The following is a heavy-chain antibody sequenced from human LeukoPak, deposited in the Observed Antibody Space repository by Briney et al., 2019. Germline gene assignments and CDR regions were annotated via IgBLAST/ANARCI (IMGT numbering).Heavy chain of an antibody. Sequence: PGGSLRLSCAASGFTFSSYAMSWVRQAPGKGLEWVSAISGSGGSTYYADSVKGRFTISRDNSKNTLYLQMNSLRAEDTAVYYCAKGDYYDSSGYYYESGFVDYWGQGTLVTVSS. J-gene: IGHJ4*02. CDR3: AKGDYYDSSGYYYESGFVDY. CDR2: ISGSGGST. V-gene: IGHV3-23*01. CDR1: GFTFSSYA. D-gene: IGHD3-22*01.